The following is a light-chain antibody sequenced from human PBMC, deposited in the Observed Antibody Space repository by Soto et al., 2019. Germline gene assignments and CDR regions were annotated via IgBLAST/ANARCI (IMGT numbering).Light chain of an antibody. J-gene: IGKJ5*01. V-gene: IGKV3-20*01. CDR2: GAS. CDR3: QQYGGSPIT. Sequence: IVLTQSPGTLSLSPGDRVTLSWRASQSVNTKLAWYQQKPGQAPTLLMSGASNRASGVPVRFSGSGSGTDFTLTISRLEPEDFALYYCQQYGGSPITFGLGTRLEI. CDR1: QSVNTK.